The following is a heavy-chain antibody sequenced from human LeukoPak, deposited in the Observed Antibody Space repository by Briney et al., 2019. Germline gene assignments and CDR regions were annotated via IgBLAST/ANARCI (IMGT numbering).Heavy chain of an antibody. CDR2: INHSGST. J-gene: IGHJ4*02. CDR3: ARVPYSSGWYYFDY. D-gene: IGHD6-19*01. Sequence: PSETLSLTCAVYGGSCSGYYWSWIRQPPGKGLEWIGEINHSGSTNYNPSLKSRVTKSVDTSKNQFSLKLSSVTAADTAVYYCARVPYSSGWYYFDYWGQGTLVTVSS. CDR1: GGSCSGYY. V-gene: IGHV4-34*01.